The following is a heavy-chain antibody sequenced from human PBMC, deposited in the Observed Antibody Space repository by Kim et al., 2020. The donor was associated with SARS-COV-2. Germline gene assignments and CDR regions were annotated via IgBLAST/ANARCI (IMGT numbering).Heavy chain of an antibody. V-gene: IGHV3-30*18. CDR2: ISYDGSIP. J-gene: IGHJ5*02. D-gene: IGHD6-6*01. Sequence: GGSLRLSCAASGLTFKNYGMHWVRQAPGKGLEWVADISYDGSIPNYGDSVEGRFTISRDNSRNTLYLQMNSLRLDDTAVYYCAKGPIALVSGVKMWLDHWVQGTLVTVSS. CDR1: GLTFKNYG. CDR3: AKGPIALVSGVKMWLDH.